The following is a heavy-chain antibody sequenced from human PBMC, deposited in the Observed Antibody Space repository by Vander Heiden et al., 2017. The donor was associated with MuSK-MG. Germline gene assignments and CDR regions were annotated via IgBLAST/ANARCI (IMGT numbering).Heavy chain of an antibody. D-gene: IGHD1-1*01. CDR3: AGAVSETATLYAVDV. V-gene: IGHV1-18*01. CDR1: VYISSYYG. J-gene: IGHJ6*02. Sequence: VQLLQSGAEVKKPGASVTVSCKASVYISSYYGLTWVRQAHGQGLEWLGWVSAYNYYNPSARMIQGRLTMTRDTSTGSALMELSNLHYTDPALYYCAGAVSETATLYAVDVWGQGSAGTV. CDR2: VSAYNYYN.